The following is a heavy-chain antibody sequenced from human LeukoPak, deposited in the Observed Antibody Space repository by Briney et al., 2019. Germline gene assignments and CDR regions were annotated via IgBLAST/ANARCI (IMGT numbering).Heavy chain of an antibody. Sequence: SETLSLTCTVSGGSISSSIYYWGWIRQPPGKGLEWVGGISYSGSTNYNPSLKSRLTISVDTSKNQFSLKLSSVTAADTAMYYCAGAPNPSYFDYWGQGPPVTVSS. J-gene: IGHJ4*02. V-gene: IGHV4-39*01. D-gene: IGHD2-8*01. CDR2: ISYSGST. CDR1: GGSISSSIYY. CDR3: AGAPNPSYFDY.